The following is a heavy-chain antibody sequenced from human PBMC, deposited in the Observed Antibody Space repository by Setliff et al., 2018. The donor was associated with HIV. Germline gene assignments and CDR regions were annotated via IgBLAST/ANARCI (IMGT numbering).Heavy chain of an antibody. V-gene: IGHV4-59*08. CDR3: ARSRIRGYYDTSPAMAFDI. D-gene: IGHD3-22*01. Sequence: SETLSLTCTVSGDLINNHNWNWIRQSPEKGLEWLGNIHYSGTSNYNSSLKSRIVISLDTSKKQFSLHFYSVTAADAAVYYCARSRIRGYYDTSPAMAFDIWGQGTMVTVSS. CDR2: IHYSGTS. CDR1: GDLINNHN. J-gene: IGHJ3*02.